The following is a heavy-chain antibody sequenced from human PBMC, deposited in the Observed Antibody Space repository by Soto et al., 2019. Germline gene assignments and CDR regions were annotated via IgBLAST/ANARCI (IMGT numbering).Heavy chain of an antibody. D-gene: IGHD3-3*01. CDR2: IYYSGST. V-gene: IGHV4-39*01. CDR1: GGSISSSSYY. CDR3: ARHGGGSAYYDFWSGYYTADGMDV. J-gene: IGHJ6*02. Sequence: SETLSLTCTVSGGSISSSSYYWGWIRQPPGKGLEWIGSIYYSGSTYYNPSLKSRVTISVDTSKNQFSLKLSSVTAADTAVYYCARHGGGSAYYDFWSGYYTADGMDVWGQGTTVTISS.